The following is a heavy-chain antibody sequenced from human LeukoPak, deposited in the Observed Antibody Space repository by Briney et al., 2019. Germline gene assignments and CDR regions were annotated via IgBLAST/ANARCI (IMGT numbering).Heavy chain of an antibody. J-gene: IGHJ4*02. D-gene: IGHD3-16*02. Sequence: EASVKVSCKASGYTFTNYAMNWVRQAPGQGLEWVGWIHPSTGNPTYAQGFTGRFVFSLDTSVSTTYLQISSLKAEDTAVYYCARAYQRLGELSLPDYWGQGTLVTVSS. CDR3: ARAYQRLGELSLPDY. CDR2: IHPSTGNP. V-gene: IGHV7-4-1*02. CDR1: GYTFTNYA.